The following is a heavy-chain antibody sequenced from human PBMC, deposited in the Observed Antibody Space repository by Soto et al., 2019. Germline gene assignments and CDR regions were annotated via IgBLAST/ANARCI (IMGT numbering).Heavy chain of an antibody. Sequence: SETLSLTCAVYGGSFSGYYWSWIRQPPGKGLEWIGEINHSGSTNYNPSLKSRVTISVDTSKNQFSLKLSSVTAADTAVYYCARGRSGAKYYYYGMDVWGQGTTVTVSS. D-gene: IGHD2-15*01. V-gene: IGHV4-34*01. J-gene: IGHJ6*02. CDR2: INHSGST. CDR3: ARGRSGAKYYYYGMDV. CDR1: GGSFSGYY.